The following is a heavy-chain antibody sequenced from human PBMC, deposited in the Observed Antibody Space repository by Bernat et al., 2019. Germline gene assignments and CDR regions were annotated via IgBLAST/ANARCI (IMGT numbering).Heavy chain of an antibody. J-gene: IGHJ2*01. CDR1: GFTFSSSW. Sequence: EVQLVESGGGLVQPGGSLRLSCAASGFTFSSSWMPWVRQAPGKGLVWVSRINSDGSSTSYADSVKGRFTISRDNAKNTLYLQMNSLRAEDTAVYYCARDRGCSGGSCIDWYFDLWGRGTLVTVSS. D-gene: IGHD2-15*01. V-gene: IGHV3-74*01. CDR2: INSDGSST. CDR3: ARDRGCSGGSCIDWYFDL.